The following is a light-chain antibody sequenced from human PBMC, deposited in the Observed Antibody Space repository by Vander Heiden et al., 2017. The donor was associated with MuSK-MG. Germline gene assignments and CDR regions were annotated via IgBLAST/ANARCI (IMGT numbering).Light chain of an antibody. J-gene: IGKJ2*01. CDR2: LGS. CDR1: QSLLHSNGYTY. CDR3: MQALQTPT. V-gene: IGKV2-28*01. Sequence: DIVMTQSPLSLPVTPGEPASISCRSSQSLLHSNGYTYLDWYLQKPGQSPQLLIYLGSNRASGVPDRFSGSGSGTDFTLKISRVKAEDVGVYYCMQALQTPTFGQGTKLEIK.